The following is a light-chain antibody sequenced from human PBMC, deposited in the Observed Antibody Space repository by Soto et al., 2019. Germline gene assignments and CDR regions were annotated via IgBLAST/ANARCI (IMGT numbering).Light chain of an antibody. J-gene: IGLJ1*01. V-gene: IGLV2-14*01. CDR3: CSYASSTSYV. CDR2: DVT. CDR1: SSDVGGYNF. Sequence: QSALTQPASVSGSPGQSITISCTGTSSDVGGYNFVSCYQQYPGKAPKLMIHDVTSRPSGVSNRFSGSKSGTTASLTISGLQAEDEADYYCCSYASSTSYVFGTGTKVTVL.